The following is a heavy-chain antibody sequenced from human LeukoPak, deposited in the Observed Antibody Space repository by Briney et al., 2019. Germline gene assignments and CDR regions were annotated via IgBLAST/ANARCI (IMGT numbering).Heavy chain of an antibody. V-gene: IGHV4-38-2*02. CDR2: IDYSGST. D-gene: IGHD6-13*01. J-gene: IGHJ4*02. CDR1: GYSISSGYY. CDR3: ASHGHLIAQQMVPYYFAY. Sequence: SETLSLACTVSGYSISSGYYWGWIRQPPGKGLEWMGSIDYSGSTYYNPSLKRRVTISVDTSKNQFSLKLSAVTAADTPVYYCASHGHLIAQQMVPYYFAYWGQGTLVTVSS.